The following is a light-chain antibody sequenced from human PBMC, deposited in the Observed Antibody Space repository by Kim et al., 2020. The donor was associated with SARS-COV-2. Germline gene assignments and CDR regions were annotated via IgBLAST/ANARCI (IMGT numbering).Light chain of an antibody. Sequence: LSPGERATLSCRASQSVSSYLAWYQQKPGQAPRLLIYDASTRATGIPARFSGSGSGTDFTLTISSLEPEDFAVYYCHQRSNWPPYTFGQGTKLEI. V-gene: IGKV3-11*01. CDR3: HQRSNWPPYT. CDR1: QSVSSY. CDR2: DAS. J-gene: IGKJ2*01.